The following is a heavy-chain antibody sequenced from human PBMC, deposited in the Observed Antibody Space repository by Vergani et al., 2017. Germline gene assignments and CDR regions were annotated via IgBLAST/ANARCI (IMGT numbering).Heavy chain of an antibody. CDR1: DGSISSGSYY. V-gene: IGHV4-61*02. CDR3: ARGRDPYYYYGMDV. Sequence: QVQLQESGPGLVKPSQTLSLTCTVSDGSISSGSYYWSWIRQPAGKGLEWIGRIYTSGSTNYNPSLKSRVTISVDTSKNQFSLKLSSVTAADTAVYYCARGRDPYYYYGMDVWGQGTTVTVSS. D-gene: IGHD3-10*01. J-gene: IGHJ6*02. CDR2: IYTSGST.